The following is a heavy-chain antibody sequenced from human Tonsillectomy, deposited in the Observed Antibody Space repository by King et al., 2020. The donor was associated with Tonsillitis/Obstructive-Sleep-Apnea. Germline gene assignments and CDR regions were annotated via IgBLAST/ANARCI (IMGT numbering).Heavy chain of an antibody. CDR2: MNPKSGNT. CDR1: GYTFTSYD. J-gene: IGHJ3*01. V-gene: IGHV1-8*01. Sequence: HVQLVESGAEVKKPGASVWVSCEASGYTFTSYDISWVRQAPGQGLEWMGWMNPKSGNTGYAQKFQGRVTMTRDTSMTTSYMELSSLRFEDTAVYYCAREIPRDFRSGYPGAGDAFDLWGQGTMVTVSS. CDR3: AREIPRDFRSGYPGAGDAFDL. D-gene: IGHD3-3*01.